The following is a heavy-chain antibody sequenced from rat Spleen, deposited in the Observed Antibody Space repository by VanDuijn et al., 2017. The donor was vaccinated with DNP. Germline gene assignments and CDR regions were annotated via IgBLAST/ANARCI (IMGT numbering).Heavy chain of an antibody. Sequence: EVQLVEAGGGLVQPGRSLKLSCAASGFTFTDYYMAWVRQAPTKGLEWVASISATGGSTSYRDSVKGRFTISRDNAKSIVYLKMDSLRSEDTATYYCTTDFERGYWGQGVMVTVSS. J-gene: IGHJ2*01. CDR3: TTDFERGY. D-gene: IGHD1-11*01. V-gene: IGHV5-20*01. CDR2: ISATGGST. CDR1: GFTFTDYY.